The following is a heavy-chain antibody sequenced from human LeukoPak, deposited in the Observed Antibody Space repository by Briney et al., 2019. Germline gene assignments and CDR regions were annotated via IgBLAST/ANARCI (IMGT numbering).Heavy chain of an antibody. CDR3: ACSSGYYCGMDV. CDR1: GVSISSGGYS. D-gene: IGHD2-15*01. CDR2: IYHSGST. V-gene: IGHV4-30-2*01. J-gene: IGHJ6*02. Sequence: SQTLSLTCAVSGVSISSGGYSWSWIRQPPGKGLEWIGCIYHSGSTYYNPSLKSRVTISVDRSKNQFSLKLSSVTAADTAVYFCACSSGYYCGMDVWGQGTTVTVSS.